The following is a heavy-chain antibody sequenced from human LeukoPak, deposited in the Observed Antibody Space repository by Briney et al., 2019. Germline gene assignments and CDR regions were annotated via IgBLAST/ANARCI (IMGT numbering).Heavy chain of an antibody. CDR3: ARGGPLVYSSSWKRTSGGWFDP. Sequence: PSETLSLTCAVYGGSFSGYYWSWIRQPPGKGLEWIGEINHGGSTNYNPSLKSRVTISVDTSKNPFSLKLSSVTAADTAVYYCARGGPLVYSSSWKRTSGGWFDPWGQGTLVTVSS. V-gene: IGHV4-34*01. D-gene: IGHD6-13*01. CDR1: GGSFSGYY. CDR2: INHGGST. J-gene: IGHJ5*02.